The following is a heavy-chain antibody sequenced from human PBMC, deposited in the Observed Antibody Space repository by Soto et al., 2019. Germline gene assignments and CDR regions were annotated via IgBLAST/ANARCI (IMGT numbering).Heavy chain of an antibody. Sequence: GGSPRLSCAASGFTFSSYAMHWVRQAPGKGLEWVAVISYDGSNKYYADSVKGRFTISRDNSKNTLYLQMNSLGAEDTAVYYCAREGYSNYDFYYLYMNAWGKGTTVTVSS. V-gene: IGHV3-30-3*01. J-gene: IGHJ6*03. CDR1: GFTFSSYA. D-gene: IGHD4-4*01. CDR2: ISYDGSNK. CDR3: AREGYSNYDFYYLYMNA.